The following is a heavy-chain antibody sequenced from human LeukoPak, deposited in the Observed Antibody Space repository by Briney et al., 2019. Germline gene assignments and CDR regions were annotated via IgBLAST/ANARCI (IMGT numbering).Heavy chain of an antibody. D-gene: IGHD5/OR15-5a*01. Sequence: SETLSLTCTVSGGSISSYYWSWIRQPAGKGLEWIGRIYTGGSTSYNPSLQSRATISVDTSNNQFSLKLSSVTAADTAVYYCARAGILSTGDYFDPWGQGTLVTVSS. CDR1: GGSISSYY. V-gene: IGHV4-4*07. CDR3: ARAGILSTGDYFDP. CDR2: IYTGGST. J-gene: IGHJ5*02.